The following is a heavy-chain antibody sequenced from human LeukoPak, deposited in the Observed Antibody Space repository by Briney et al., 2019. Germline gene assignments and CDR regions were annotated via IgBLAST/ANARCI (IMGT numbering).Heavy chain of an antibody. CDR2: IYHSGST. CDR1: GGSISSSNW. J-gene: IGHJ4*02. Sequence: SGTLSLTCAVSGGSISSSNWWSWVRQPPGKGLEWIGEIYHSGSTNYSPSLKSRVTISVDKPKNQFSLKLSSVTAADTAVYYCAREEGIVQQLDYWGQGTLVTVSS. D-gene: IGHD6-13*01. CDR3: AREEGIVQQLDY. V-gene: IGHV4-4*02.